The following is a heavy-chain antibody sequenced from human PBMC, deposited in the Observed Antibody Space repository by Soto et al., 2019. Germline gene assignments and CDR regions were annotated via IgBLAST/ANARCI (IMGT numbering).Heavy chain of an antibody. D-gene: IGHD1-26*01. CDR3: AREGGNLNWFDL. CDR1: GFTFSSYS. J-gene: IGHJ5*02. V-gene: IGHV3-48*02. CDR2: ISSSSSTI. Sequence: EVQLVESGGGLVQPGGSLRLSCAASGFTFSSYSMNWVRQAPGKWLEWVSYISSSSSTIYYADSVKGRFTISRDNAKNSLDLQMNSLRDEDTAVYYCAREGGNLNWFDLWGHGTLVTVSS.